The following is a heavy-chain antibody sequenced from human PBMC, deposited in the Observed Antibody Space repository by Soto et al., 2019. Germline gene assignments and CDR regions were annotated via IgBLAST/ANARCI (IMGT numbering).Heavy chain of an antibody. J-gene: IGHJ4*02. V-gene: IGHV4-34*01. Sequence: SETLSLTCAVYGGSFSGYYWSWIRQPPGKGLEWIGEINHSGSTNYNPSLKSRVTISVDTSKNQFSLKLSSVTAADTAVYYCARGGVNTYYYDSSGNHPSGYWGQGTLVTVSS. CDR3: ARGGVNTYYYDSSGNHPSGY. CDR1: GGSFSGYY. CDR2: INHSGST. D-gene: IGHD3-22*01.